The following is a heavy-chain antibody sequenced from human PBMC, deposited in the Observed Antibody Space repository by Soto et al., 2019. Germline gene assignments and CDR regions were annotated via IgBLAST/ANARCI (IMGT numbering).Heavy chain of an antibody. CDR1: GDSINNRSYY. V-gene: IGHV4-39*01. CDR3: ARQRTSVVTQAYFDS. D-gene: IGHD2-21*02. Sequence: SETLSLTCTVSGDSINNRSYYWGWIRQPPGKGLEWIGSIYYSGSTYNNPSLKSRVSMSVDTSKNQFSLKLRSVTAADTALYYCARQRTSVVTQAYFDSWGQGSLVTVSS. CDR2: IYYSGST. J-gene: IGHJ4*02.